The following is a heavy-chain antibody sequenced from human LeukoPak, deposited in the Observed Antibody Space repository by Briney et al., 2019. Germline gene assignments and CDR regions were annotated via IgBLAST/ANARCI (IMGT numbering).Heavy chain of an antibody. D-gene: IGHD3-9*01. V-gene: IGHV3-30*09. CDR1: GFSFSSYV. CDR3: ARDTTDFRYFDWPLDY. J-gene: IGHJ4*02. CDR2: ISYDGSNK. Sequence: GGSLRLSCAASGFSFSSYVMHWVRQAPGKGLGWVAVISYDGSNKYYADSVKGRFAISRDNSKNTMYVQMNSLRAEDTAVYYCARDTTDFRYFDWPLDYWGQGTLVTVSS.